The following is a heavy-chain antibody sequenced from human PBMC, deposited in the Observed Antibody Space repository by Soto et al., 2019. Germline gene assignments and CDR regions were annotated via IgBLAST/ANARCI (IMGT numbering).Heavy chain of an antibody. CDR3: ATERLQLRYGMDV. CDR2: ISAYNGNT. J-gene: IGHJ6*02. Sequence: ASVKVSCKASGYTFTNYGISWVRQAPGQGLEWMGWISAYNGNTNYAQKLQGRVTMTTDTSTNTAYMELRSLRSEDTAVYYCATERLQLRYGMDVWGQGTTVTVSS. V-gene: IGHV1-18*01. CDR1: GYTFTNYG. D-gene: IGHD5-18*01.